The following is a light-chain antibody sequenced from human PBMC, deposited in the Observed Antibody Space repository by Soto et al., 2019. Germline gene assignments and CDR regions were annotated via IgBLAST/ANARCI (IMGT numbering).Light chain of an antibody. CDR1: SSDIGGYNY. CDR3: SSYTSGSTLG. J-gene: IGLJ3*02. CDR2: EVS. Sequence: QSALTQPASVSGSPGQSLTISCTGTSSDIGGYNYVSWYQQHPGKAPKLMIYEVSNRPSGVSNRFSGSKSGNTASLTISGLQAEDEADYYCSSYTSGSTLGFGGVTKLTVL. V-gene: IGLV2-14*01.